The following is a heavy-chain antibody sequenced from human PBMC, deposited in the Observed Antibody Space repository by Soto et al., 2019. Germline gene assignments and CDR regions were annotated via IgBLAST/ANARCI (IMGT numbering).Heavy chain of an antibody. V-gene: IGHV3-33*01. D-gene: IGHD2-15*01. CDR1: GFTFSSYG. J-gene: IGHJ6*02. CDR3: ASLGYCSGGSCPDDYYYGMDV. CDR2: IWYDGSNK. Sequence: GGSLRLSCAASGFTFSSYGMHWVRQAPGKGLEWVAVIWYDGSNKYYADSVKGRFTISRDNSKNTLYLQMNSLRAEDTAVYYCASLGYCSGGSCPDDYYYGMDVWGQGTTVTVSS.